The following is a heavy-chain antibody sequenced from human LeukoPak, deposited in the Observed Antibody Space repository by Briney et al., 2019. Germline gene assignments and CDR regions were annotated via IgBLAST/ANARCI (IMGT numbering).Heavy chain of an antibody. V-gene: IGHV3-23*01. D-gene: IGHD3-22*01. CDR1: GFTFSIYA. Sequence: GGSLRLSCAASGFTFSIYAMSWVRQAPGKGLQWASSITSCGDGTYYADSVKGRFTISRDNSENMLYLQMNSLRVEDTAVYFCAKDRPNYYGSNGHYYRRDGDYWGQGTLVTVSS. J-gene: IGHJ4*02. CDR2: ITSCGDGT. CDR3: AKDRPNYYGSNGHYYRRDGDY.